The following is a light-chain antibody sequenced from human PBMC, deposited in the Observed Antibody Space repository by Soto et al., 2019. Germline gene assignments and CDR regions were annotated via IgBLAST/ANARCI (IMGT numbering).Light chain of an antibody. V-gene: IGKV1-33*01. CDR1: QDISNH. CDR3: QKHDGVPL. CDR2: DAS. J-gene: IGKJ3*01. Sequence: DIQLTQSPSSLSASVGDRVTITCQASQDISNHLNWYQQKPGKAPNLLIYDASDLETGVPSRFSGGGSGTFFSFTINSVQPEDIATYYCQKHDGVPLFGPGTKVEIK.